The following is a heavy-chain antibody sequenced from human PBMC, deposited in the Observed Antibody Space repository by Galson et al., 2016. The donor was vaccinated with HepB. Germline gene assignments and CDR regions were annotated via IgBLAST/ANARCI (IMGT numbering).Heavy chain of an antibody. D-gene: IGHD2-15*01. CDR2: IRGSGGTT. CDR1: GFTFSSSA. Sequence: SLRLSCAASGFTFSSSAMNWVRQAPGKGLEWVSVIRGSGGTTYYSDSVRGRFTISRDNSRKTIYLQMNSLRAEDTAIYYCAKVGVRDIPSGAWSFYFDSWGQGTLVTVSS. CDR3: AKVGVRDIPSGAWSFYFDS. J-gene: IGHJ4*02. V-gene: IGHV3-23*01.